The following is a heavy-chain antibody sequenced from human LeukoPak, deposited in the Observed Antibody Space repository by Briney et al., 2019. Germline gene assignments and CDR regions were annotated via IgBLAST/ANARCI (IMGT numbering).Heavy chain of an antibody. Sequence: ASVKVSCKASGYTFTSYYMHWVRQAPGQGLEWMGIINPSGGSTSYAQKFQGRVTMTRDTSTSTVYMELSSLRSEDTAAYYCARDHHYDILTGYSPGYFDLWGRGTLVTVSS. V-gene: IGHV1-46*01. J-gene: IGHJ2*01. CDR2: INPSGGST. D-gene: IGHD3-9*01. CDR1: GYTFTSYY. CDR3: ARDHHYDILTGYSPGYFDL.